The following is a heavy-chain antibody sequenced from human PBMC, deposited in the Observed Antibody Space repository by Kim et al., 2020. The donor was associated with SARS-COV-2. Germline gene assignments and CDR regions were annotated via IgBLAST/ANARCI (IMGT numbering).Heavy chain of an antibody. D-gene: IGHD2-21*02. J-gene: IGHJ4*02. CDR2: FDPEDGET. CDR1: GYTLTESS. CDR3: ATHLAYCGGDCYPTFDY. Sequence: ASVKVSCKVSGYTLTESSMHWVRQAPGKGLEWMGGFDPEDGETIYAQKFQGRVTMTEDTSTDTAYMELSSLRSEDTAVYYCATHLAYCGGDCYPTFDYWGQGTLVTVSS. V-gene: IGHV1-24*01.